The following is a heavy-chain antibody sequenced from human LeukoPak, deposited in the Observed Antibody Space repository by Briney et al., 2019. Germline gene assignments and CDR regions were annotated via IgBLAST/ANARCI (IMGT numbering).Heavy chain of an antibody. CDR3: ARGSSLHTNFDY. Sequence: SETLSLTCTVSGGSISSYYWSWIRQPPGKGLEWIGYIYYSGSTNYEPSLKSRVTISVDTSKNQFSLKVSSVTAADTAVYYCARGSSLHTNFDYWGQGTLVTVSS. CDR2: IYYSGST. J-gene: IGHJ4*02. V-gene: IGHV4-59*01. CDR1: GGSISSYY. D-gene: IGHD2-2*01.